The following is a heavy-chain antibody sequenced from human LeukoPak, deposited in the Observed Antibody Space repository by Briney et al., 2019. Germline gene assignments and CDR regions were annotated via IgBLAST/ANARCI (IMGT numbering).Heavy chain of an antibody. V-gene: IGHV3-33*01. CDR3: VRGVGVSRFNYFDP. D-gene: IGHD5-24*01. CDR1: GFTFSSFG. J-gene: IGHJ5*02. CDR2: IWYDASDI. Sequence: GGSLRLSCAASGFTFSSFGMHWVRQAPGKRLEWVSVIWYDASDIYYADSVKGRFTIPRDNSKNTLFLQMNSLRDDDTAVYYCVRGVGVSRFNYFDPWGQGTLVVVSS.